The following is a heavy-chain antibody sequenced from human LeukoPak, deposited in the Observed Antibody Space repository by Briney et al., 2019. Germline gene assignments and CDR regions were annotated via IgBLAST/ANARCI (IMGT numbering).Heavy chain of an antibody. J-gene: IGHJ4*02. CDR3: TSDQIFVFGALYDY. D-gene: IGHD3-3*01. V-gene: IGHV1-24*01. CDR2: FDRSDNKE. Sequence: ASVKVSCKVSGFSLSDLSLQWVRQTPEKGLEWMGHFDRSDNKEIYAQRFQGRLTMTEDTSAATAYMELSSLSSEDTAIYYCTSDQIFVFGALYDYWGQGTLLTVSS. CDR1: GFSLSDLS.